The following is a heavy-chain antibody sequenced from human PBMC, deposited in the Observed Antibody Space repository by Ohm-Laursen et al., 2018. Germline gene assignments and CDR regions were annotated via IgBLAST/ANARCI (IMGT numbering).Heavy chain of an antibody. Sequence: ASVKVSCKTSGYTVTAYYMHWVRQAPGQGLEWMGWINPDSGATSYAQKFQGRVTMTRDTSISTAYMELNRLRSDDTAVYYCARGRAPNWYFDLWGRGTVVTVSS. CDR3: ARGRAPNWYFDL. J-gene: IGHJ2*01. CDR2: INPDSGAT. CDR1: GYTVTAYY. V-gene: IGHV1-2*02.